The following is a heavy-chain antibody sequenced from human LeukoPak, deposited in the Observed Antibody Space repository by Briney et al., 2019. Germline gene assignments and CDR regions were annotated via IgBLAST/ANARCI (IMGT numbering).Heavy chain of an antibody. V-gene: IGHV4-31*03. CDR2: IYYTGST. CDR3: SKTAGYGFDV. CDR1: GDLLSSGYY. J-gene: IGHJ3*01. Sequence: SETLSLTCSVSGDLLSSGYYWAWIRQHPGKGLEWIGLIYYTGSTYYNPSLKSRLTMSVDMSKNQFSLILSSVTAADTALYYCSKTAGYGFDVWGQGTMVTVSS. D-gene: IGHD3-16*01.